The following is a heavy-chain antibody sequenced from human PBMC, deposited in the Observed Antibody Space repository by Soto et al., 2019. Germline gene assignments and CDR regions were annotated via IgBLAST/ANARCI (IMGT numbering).Heavy chain of an antibody. CDR2: ISGSGGST. CDR3: AKGGGGWDGQWPANDYYFDY. V-gene: IGHV3-23*01. D-gene: IGHD6-19*01. Sequence: GGSLRLSCAASGFTFSSYAMSWVRQAPGKGLEWVSAISGSGGSTYYADSVKGRFTISRDNSKNTLYLQMNSLRAEDTAVYYCAKGGGGWDGQWPANDYYFDYWGQGTLVTVSS. CDR1: GFTFSSYA. J-gene: IGHJ4*02.